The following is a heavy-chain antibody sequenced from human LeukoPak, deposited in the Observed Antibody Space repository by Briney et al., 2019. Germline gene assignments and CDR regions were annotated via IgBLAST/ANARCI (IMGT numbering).Heavy chain of an antibody. D-gene: IGHD2-21*01. Sequence: PGGSLRLSCAASGFPFRSFGMHWVRQAPGKGLEWVAILVYDGIINYGDFAKGRFTISRDNSKSALYLEMNSLRVEDSGIYYCARDLSAAYDFWGQGVVVTVSS. CDR1: GFPFRSFG. CDR3: ARDLSAAYDF. V-gene: IGHV3-33*01. CDR2: LVYDGII. J-gene: IGHJ4*02.